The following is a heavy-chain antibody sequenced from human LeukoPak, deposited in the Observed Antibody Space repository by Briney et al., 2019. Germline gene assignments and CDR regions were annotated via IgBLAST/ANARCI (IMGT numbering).Heavy chain of an antibody. CDR1: GFTFSNDW. V-gene: IGHV3-74*01. J-gene: IGHJ4*02. D-gene: IGHD4-23*01. CDR2: FNTDGSST. CDR3: ARLSTVIS. Sequence: GGSLRVSCAASGFTFSNDWLHCVRQAPGKGLVWVSRFNTDGSSTSYADSVKGRFTISRDNAKNTVYLQMNSLRAEDTAVYYCARLSTVISWGQGTLVTVTS.